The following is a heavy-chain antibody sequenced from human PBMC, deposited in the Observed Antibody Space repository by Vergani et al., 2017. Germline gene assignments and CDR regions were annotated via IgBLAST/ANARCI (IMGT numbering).Heavy chain of an antibody. J-gene: IGHJ3*01. D-gene: IGHD3-10*01. V-gene: IGHV5-51*03. CDR3: ASGGHGSENGGALQL. Sequence: EVQLVQSGAEVKKPGESLKISCKGSGYSFTSYWIGWVRQMPGKGLEWMGIIYPGDSDTRYSPSFQGQVTISADKSISTAYLQWRSLQASDTATYFCASGGHGSENGGALQLWGQGTNITVSS. CDR1: GYSFTSYW. CDR2: IYPGDSDT.